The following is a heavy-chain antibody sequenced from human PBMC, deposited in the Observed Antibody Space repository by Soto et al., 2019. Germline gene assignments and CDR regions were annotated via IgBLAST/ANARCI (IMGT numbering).Heavy chain of an antibody. CDR1: GFTFSSYS. Sequence: VQLVESGGGLVKPGGSLRLSCAASGFTFSSYSMNWVRQAPGKGLEWVSSISSSSSYIYYADSVKGRFTISRDNAKNSLYLQMNSLRAEDTAVHYCARDQRGGFDPWGQGTLVTVSS. J-gene: IGHJ5*02. V-gene: IGHV3-21*01. CDR2: ISSSSSYI. D-gene: IGHD1-1*01. CDR3: ARDQRGGFDP.